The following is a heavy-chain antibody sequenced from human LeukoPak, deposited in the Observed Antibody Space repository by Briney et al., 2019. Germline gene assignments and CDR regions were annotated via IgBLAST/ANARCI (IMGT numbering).Heavy chain of an antibody. CDR1: GGSFSGYY. V-gene: IGHV4-34*01. Sequence: PSETLPLTCVVSGGSFSGYYWSWIRQPPGKGLEWIGEINHGGRTNYSPSLKSRVTISVDTSKNQFSLNLSSVTAADTAVYYCARGLELGYCSGASCYIWFDPWGQGTLVTVSS. D-gene: IGHD2-2*02. CDR3: ARGLELGYCSGASCYIWFDP. J-gene: IGHJ5*02. CDR2: INHGGRT.